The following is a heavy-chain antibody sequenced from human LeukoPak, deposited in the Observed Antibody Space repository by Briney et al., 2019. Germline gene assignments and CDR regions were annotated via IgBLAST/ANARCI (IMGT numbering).Heavy chain of an antibody. CDR1: GFTFNNFG. J-gene: IGHJ4*02. V-gene: IGHV3-30*02. Sequence: GGSLRLSCAASGFTFNNFGFHWVRQAPGKGLEWVAFIRHDGINKYYADSAKGRFTISRDNSENTLYLQMNSLTTEDTAVYYCAKVAYNSGGNMDHWGQGTLVTVSS. CDR2: IRHDGINK. D-gene: IGHD5-18*01. CDR3: AKVAYNSGGNMDH.